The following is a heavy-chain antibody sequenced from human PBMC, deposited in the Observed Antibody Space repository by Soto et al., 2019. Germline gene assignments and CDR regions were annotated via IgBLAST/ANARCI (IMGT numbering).Heavy chain of an antibody. V-gene: IGHV3-23*01. CDR3: AKERQSQDIVVVPAAIGVLGY. CDR1: GFTFSDYY. D-gene: IGHD2-2*02. J-gene: IGHJ4*02. CDR2: ISGSGGSI. Sequence: GGSLRLSCAASGFTFSDYYMSWIRQAPGKGLEWVSSISGSGGSIYYADSVKGRFTISRDNSKNTLYLQMNSLRAEDAAVYYCAKERQSQDIVVVPAAIGVLGYWGQGSLVTVSS.